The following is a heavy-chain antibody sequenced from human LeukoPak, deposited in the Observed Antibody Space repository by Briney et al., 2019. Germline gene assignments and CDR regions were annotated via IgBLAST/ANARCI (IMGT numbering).Heavy chain of an antibody. V-gene: IGHV3-21*01. D-gene: IGHD6-6*01. CDR3: ARDLYSSSSRWFDT. CDR2: ISTSSNYI. Sequence: RGSLRLSRAASGLTFSSYSINWVRQAPGKGLEWGSFISTSSNYIYYAYSVKGRFTISRDNAKNSLYLQMNSLRAEDTAVYYWARDLYSSSSRWFDTWGQGTLVTVSS. CDR1: GLTFSSYS. J-gene: IGHJ5*02.